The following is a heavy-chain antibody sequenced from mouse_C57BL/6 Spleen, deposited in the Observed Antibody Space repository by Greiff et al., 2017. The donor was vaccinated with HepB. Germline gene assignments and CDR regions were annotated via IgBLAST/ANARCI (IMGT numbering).Heavy chain of an antibody. CDR1: GYAFSSSW. CDR2: IYPGDGDT. D-gene: IGHD2-12*01. J-gene: IGHJ4*01. V-gene: IGHV1-82*01. CDR3: ARLRREAMDY. Sequence: QVQLQQSGPELVKPGASVKISCKASGYAFSSSWMNWVKQRPGKGLEWIGRIYPGDGDTNYNGKFKGKATLTADKSSSTACMQLSSLTSEDSAVYFCARLRREAMDYWGKGTSVTVSS.